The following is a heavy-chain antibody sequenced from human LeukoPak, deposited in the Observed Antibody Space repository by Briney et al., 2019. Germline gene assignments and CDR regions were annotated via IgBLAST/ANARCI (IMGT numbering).Heavy chain of an antibody. CDR3: ARGVSIAARGFHYYYMDV. CDR2: INTDGSST. V-gene: IGHV3-74*01. CDR1: GFTFSSYW. D-gene: IGHD6-6*01. J-gene: IGHJ6*03. Sequence: GGSLRLSCAASGFTFSSYWMHWVRQAPGKGLVWVSRINTDGSSTSYADSVKGRFTISRDNAKNTLYLQMNSLRAEDTAVYYCARGVSIAARGFHYYYMDVWGKGTTVTVSS.